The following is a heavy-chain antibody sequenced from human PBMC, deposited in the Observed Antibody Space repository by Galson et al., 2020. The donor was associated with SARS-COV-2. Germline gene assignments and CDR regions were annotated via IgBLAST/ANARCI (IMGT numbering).Heavy chain of an antibody. CDR2: IFYSGST. CDR3: SRRRSGWFGLFDI. J-gene: IGHJ3*02. D-gene: IGHD3-10*01. V-gene: IGHV4-39*01. CDR1: GGSISSSDYY. Sequence: ASETLSLTCTVSGGSISSSDYYWGWIRQPPGKGLEWIGSIFYSGSTYYNPSLKSRVTISVDTSKNQFSLKLTSVTAADTAVYYCSRRRSGWFGLFDIWGQGTMVTVSS.